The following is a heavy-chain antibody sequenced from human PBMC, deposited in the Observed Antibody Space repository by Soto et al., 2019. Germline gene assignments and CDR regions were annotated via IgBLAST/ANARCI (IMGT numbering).Heavy chain of an antibody. Sequence: QVQLVQSGTEVKKPGSSVKVSCKASGGTFRNYPINWLRQAPGQGLEWMGSIFPLTDIPDYAQNFQARLTISADKSTSTAYMELSSLTSDDTAMYFCARGPLVVLNYFESRGQGTLVIVSS. CDR1: GGTFRNYP. CDR3: ARGPLVVLNYFES. CDR2: IFPLTDIP. J-gene: IGHJ4*02. V-gene: IGHV1-69*02.